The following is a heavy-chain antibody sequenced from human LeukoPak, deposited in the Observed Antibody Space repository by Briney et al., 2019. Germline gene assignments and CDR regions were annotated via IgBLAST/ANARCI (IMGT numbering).Heavy chain of an antibody. CDR2: IIPILGIA. Sequence: ASVKVSCKASGGTFSSYAISWVRQAPGQGLEWMGRIIPILGIANYAQKFQGRVTITADKSTSTAYMELSSLRSEDTAVYYCAREAYDFWSGYYTAPRWFDPWGQGTLVTVSS. CDR3: AREAYDFWSGYYTAPRWFDP. D-gene: IGHD3-3*01. J-gene: IGHJ5*02. CDR1: GGTFSSYA. V-gene: IGHV1-69*04.